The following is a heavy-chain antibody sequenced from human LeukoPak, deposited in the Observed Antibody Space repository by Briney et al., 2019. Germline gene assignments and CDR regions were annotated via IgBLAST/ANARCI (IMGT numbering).Heavy chain of an antibody. CDR3: ARGVKKPTYYYDSSGSVC. D-gene: IGHD3-22*01. CDR1: GVSFSGYY. V-gene: IGHV4-34*01. CDR2: INHSGST. Sequence: SETLSLTCAVYGVSFSGYYWSWIRQPPGKGLEWIGEINHSGSTNYNPSLKSRVTISVDTSKNQFSLKLSSVTAADTAVYYCARGVKKPTYYYDSSGSVCWGQGTLATVSS. J-gene: IGHJ4*02.